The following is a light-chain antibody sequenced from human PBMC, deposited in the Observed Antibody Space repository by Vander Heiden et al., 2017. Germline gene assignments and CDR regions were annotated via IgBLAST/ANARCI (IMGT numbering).Light chain of an antibody. CDR1: QSVLYSSNNKNY. J-gene: IGKJ2*01. CDR2: WAS. Sequence: DIVMTQSPDSLAVPLRERATINCKSSQSVLYSSNNKNYLAWYQQKPGQPPKLLIYWASTRESGVPDRFSGSGSGTDFTLTISSLQAEDVAVYYCQQYDSTPYTFGQGTKLEIK. V-gene: IGKV4-1*01. CDR3: QQYDSTPYT.